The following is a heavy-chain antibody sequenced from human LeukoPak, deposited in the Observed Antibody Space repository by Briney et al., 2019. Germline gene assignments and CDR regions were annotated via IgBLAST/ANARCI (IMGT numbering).Heavy chain of an antibody. J-gene: IGHJ1*01. CDR1: GYTFPGYY. V-gene: IGHV1-2*02. CDR2: INPNSGGT. Sequence: ASVKVSCKASGYTFPGYYMHWVRQAPAHGLEWMGWINPNSGGTNYAQKFQGRVTMTSDTSITTAYMELSRLRSDDTAVYYCAREDYYDSSGYYKNKEYFQHWGQGTLVTVSS. CDR3: AREDYYDSSGYYKNKEYFQH. D-gene: IGHD3-22*01.